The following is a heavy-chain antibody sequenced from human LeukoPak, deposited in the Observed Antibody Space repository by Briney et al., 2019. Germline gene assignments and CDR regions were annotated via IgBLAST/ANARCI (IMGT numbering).Heavy chain of an antibody. V-gene: IGHV4-59*01. CDR2: IYYTGST. CDR1: DGSITSYY. CDR3: ARDAYYYDSSASRLFDY. D-gene: IGHD3-22*01. J-gene: IGHJ4*02. Sequence: SETLSLTCTFSDGSITSYYWSWIRQPPGKGLEWIGYIYYTGSTNYNPSLKSRVTISVDTSKNQFSLKLSSVTAADTAVYYCARDAYYYDSSASRLFDYWGQGTLVTVSS.